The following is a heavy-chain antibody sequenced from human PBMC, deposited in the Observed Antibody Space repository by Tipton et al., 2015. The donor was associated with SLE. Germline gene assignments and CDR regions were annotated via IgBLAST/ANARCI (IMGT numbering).Heavy chain of an antibody. V-gene: IGHV1-46*01. D-gene: IGHD3-10*01. CDR2: INPRSGST. CDR1: GHIFSSHY. Sequence: QSGPEVKKPGASVRLSCETSGHIFSSHYLHWVRQAPGQGLEWMGMINPRSGSTTYAQRFQGRVTLTRATSTSTVSMELSSLTTDDTAVYFCASGSYGAGSYRFDYRGQGTLVSVSS. J-gene: IGHJ4*02. CDR3: ASGSYGAGSYRFDY.